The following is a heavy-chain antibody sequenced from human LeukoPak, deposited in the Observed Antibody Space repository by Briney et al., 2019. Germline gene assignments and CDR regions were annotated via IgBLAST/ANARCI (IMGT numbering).Heavy chain of an antibody. CDR3: ARGLGGVVPAASRRFDP. J-gene: IGHJ5*02. V-gene: IGHV4-34*01. D-gene: IGHD2-2*01. CDR2: INHSGST. CDR1: GGSFSGYY. Sequence: SETLSLACAVYGGSFSGYYWSRIRQPPGKGLEWIGEINHSGSTNYNPSLKSRVTISVDTSKNQFSLKLSSVTAADTAVYYCARGLGGVVPAASRRFDPWGQGTLVTVSS.